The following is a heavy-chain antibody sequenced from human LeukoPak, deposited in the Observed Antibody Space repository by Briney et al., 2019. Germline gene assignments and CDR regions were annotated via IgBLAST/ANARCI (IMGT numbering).Heavy chain of an antibody. CDR2: IWFDGINK. V-gene: IGHV3-33*06. CDR1: GFTFSNYG. Sequence: GGSLRLSCATSGFTFSNYGMHWVRQAPGKGLEWVAVIWFDGINKHYADSVKGRFTISRDNSKNTEYLQMNSLRAEDTAVYYCAKDPGMYYYDSSGYSCWGQGTLVTVSS. J-gene: IGHJ4*02. D-gene: IGHD3-22*01. CDR3: AKDPGMYYYDSSGYSC.